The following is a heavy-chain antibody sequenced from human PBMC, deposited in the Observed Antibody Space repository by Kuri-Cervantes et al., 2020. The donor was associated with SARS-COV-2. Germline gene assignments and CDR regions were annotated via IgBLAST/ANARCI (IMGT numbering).Heavy chain of an antibody. Sequence: GSLRLSCAVFGGPFSGYQWGWIRQSPGKELEWIGEINRSGGTNYNSSLKSRVTISVDTSKNQFSLKLTSVTAADTAVYYCARGLIGLVPAPVLGLGPHYYYFHMDVWGQGTTVTVSS. CDR1: GGPFSGYQ. J-gene: IGHJ6*02. CDR2: INRSGGT. CDR3: ARGLIGLVPAPVLGLGPHYYYFHMDV. V-gene: IGHV4-34*01. D-gene: IGHD2-2*01.